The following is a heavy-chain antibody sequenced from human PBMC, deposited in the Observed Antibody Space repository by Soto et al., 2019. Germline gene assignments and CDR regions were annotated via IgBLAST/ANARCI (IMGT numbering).Heavy chain of an antibody. J-gene: IGHJ4*02. CDR2: ISYTGST. D-gene: IGHD1-1*01. CDR3: ARHYPIGNNWNYFDY. Sequence: ETLSLTCSVSGGSISSYYWGWIRQPPGKGLERIGYISYTGSTDYSPSLKSRVTISVDTSKNQFSLKVRSVTAADTAIYFCARHYPIGNNWNYFDYWGRGTLFIVSS. V-gene: IGHV4-59*08. CDR1: GGSISSYY.